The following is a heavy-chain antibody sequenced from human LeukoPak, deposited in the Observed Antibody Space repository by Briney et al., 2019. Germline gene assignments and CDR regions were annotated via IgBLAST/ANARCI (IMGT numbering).Heavy chain of an antibody. CDR2: IYTSGST. D-gene: IGHD6-13*01. V-gene: IGHV4-39*07. J-gene: IGHJ4*02. CDR3: ARAGGYSSSWYAVDY. Sequence: SETLSLTCTVSGGSISSSSYYWGWIRQPPGKGLEWIGRIYTSGSTNYNPSLKSRVTMSVDTSKNQFSLKLSSVTAADTAVYYCARAGGYSSSWYAVDYWGQGTLVTVSS. CDR1: GGSISSSSYY.